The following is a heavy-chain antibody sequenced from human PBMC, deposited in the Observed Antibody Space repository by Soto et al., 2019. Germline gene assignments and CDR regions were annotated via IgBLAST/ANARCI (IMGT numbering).Heavy chain of an antibody. J-gene: IGHJ6*03. D-gene: IGHD5-18*01. V-gene: IGHV4-59*12. CDR3: ARGVGYSYGYYYYYYMDV. CDR2: IYYSGST. Sequence: PSETLSLTCTVSGGSISSYYWSWIRQPPGKGLEWIGYIYYSGSTNYNPSLKSRVTISVDTSKNQFSLKLSSVTAADTAVYYCARGVGYSYGYYYYYYMDVWGKGTTVTVSS. CDR1: GGSISSYY.